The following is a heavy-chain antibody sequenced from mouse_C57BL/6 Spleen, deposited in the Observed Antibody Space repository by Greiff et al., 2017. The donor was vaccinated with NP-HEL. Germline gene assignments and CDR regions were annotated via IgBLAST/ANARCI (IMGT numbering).Heavy chain of an antibody. V-gene: IGHV1S81*02. D-gene: IGHD1-1*01. CDR2: TNPTNGRT. CDR3: ARSKKRVATYYDY. Sequence: QVQLQQPGAELVKAGASVKMSCKASGYTFTSYWIHWVKQRLGQGLEWFAETNPTNGRTYYNEKFKSKDTLTVDKSSRTAYMLLSGPTFEDSAVDYCARSKKRVATYYDYRGEGTTLTVAS. J-gene: IGHJ2*01. CDR1: GYTFTSYW.